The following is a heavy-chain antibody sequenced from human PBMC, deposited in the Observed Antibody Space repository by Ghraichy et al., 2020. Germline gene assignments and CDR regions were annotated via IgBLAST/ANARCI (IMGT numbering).Heavy chain of an antibody. CDR3: AKDKWNYGATDY. CDR2: ISGSGGST. D-gene: IGHD1-7*01. Sequence: GGSLRLSCAASGFTFSSYAMSWVRQAPGKWLEWVSAISGSGGSTYYADSVKGRFTISRDNSKNTLYLQMKSLRAYDTAVYYCAKDKWNYGATDYWGQGTLFSVSS. J-gene: IGHJ4*02. V-gene: IGHV3-23*01. CDR1: GFTFSSYA.